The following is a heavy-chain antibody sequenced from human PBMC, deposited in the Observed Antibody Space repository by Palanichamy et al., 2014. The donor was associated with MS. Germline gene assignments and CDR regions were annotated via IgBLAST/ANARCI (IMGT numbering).Heavy chain of an antibody. Sequence: QVQLVQSGAEVKKPGASVKVSCKASGYTFSGNYMHWVRQAPGQGPEWMGWINPNSGGTNSAQKFQGRVSMTRDTSINTAYMELSRLRSDDTAVYYCAISGYSGYDDALDIWGQGTIVTVS. J-gene: IGHJ3*02. CDR2: INPNSGGT. D-gene: IGHD5-12*01. V-gene: IGHV1-2*02. CDR1: GYTFSGNY. CDR3: AISGYSGYDDALDI.